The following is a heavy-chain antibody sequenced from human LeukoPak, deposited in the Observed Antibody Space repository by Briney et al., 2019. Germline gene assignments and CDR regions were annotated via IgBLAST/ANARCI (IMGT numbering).Heavy chain of an antibody. CDR3: ARPGSRYDFWSGFRLYGMDV. Sequence: GESLKISCKGSGYSFTSYWIGWVRQMPGKGLEWMGIIYPGDSDTRYSPSFQGQVTISADKSISTAYLQWSSLKASDTAMYYCARPGSRYDFWSGFRLYGMDVWGQGTTVTVSS. D-gene: IGHD3-3*01. J-gene: IGHJ6*02. V-gene: IGHV5-51*01. CDR1: GYSFTSYW. CDR2: IYPGDSDT.